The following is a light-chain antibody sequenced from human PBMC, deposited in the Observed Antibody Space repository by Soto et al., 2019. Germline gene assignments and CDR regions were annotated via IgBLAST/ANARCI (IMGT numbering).Light chain of an antibody. CDR2: AAS. CDR3: QQGYSTPWT. V-gene: IGKV1-39*01. Sequence: DIQMTQSPSSLSASVGDRVTITCRASQSIGTYLHWYQQKPGQAPKLLIYAASNLQSGVPSRFSGSGSGTDFTLTMNSLQPEDFAPYYCQQGYSTPWTFCQGTKVEIK. CDR1: QSIGTY. J-gene: IGKJ1*01.